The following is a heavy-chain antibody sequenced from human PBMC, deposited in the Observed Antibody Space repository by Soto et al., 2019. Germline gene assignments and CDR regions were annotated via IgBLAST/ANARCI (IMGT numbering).Heavy chain of an antibody. CDR1: GGSVSSGNYY. Sequence: SETLSLTCTVSGGSVSSGNYYWSWIRQPPGKGLEWIGYFYYSGSTYYNPSLKSRVTISVDTSKNQFSLKLSSVTAADTAVYYCARVRYCSGGSCYPRFDPWGQGTLVTVSS. CDR3: ARVRYCSGGSCYPRFDP. CDR2: FYYSGST. D-gene: IGHD2-15*01. J-gene: IGHJ5*02. V-gene: IGHV4-31*03.